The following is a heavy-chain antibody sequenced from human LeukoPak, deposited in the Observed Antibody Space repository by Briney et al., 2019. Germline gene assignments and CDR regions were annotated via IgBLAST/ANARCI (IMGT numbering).Heavy chain of an antibody. CDR2: IYYSGST. CDR3: ARVSRIVATIYFDY. V-gene: IGHV4-31*03. J-gene: IGHJ4*02. CDR1: GGPISSGGYY. D-gene: IGHD5-12*01. Sequence: SETLSLTCTVSGGPISSGGYYWSWIRQHPGKGLEWIGYIYYSGSTYYNPSLKSRVTISVDTSKNQFSLKLSSVTAADTAVYYCARVSRIVATIYFDYWGQGTLVTVSS.